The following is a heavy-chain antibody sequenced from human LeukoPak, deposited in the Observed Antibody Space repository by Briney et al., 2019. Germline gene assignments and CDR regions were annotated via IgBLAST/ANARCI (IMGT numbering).Heavy chain of an antibody. J-gene: IGHJ4*02. D-gene: IGHD2-2*02. CDR2: ISNDGGGT. CDR1: GFTFSNYW. CDR3: VRDLNYTPDY. V-gene: IGHV3-74*03. Sequence: EGSLRLSCTASGFTFSNYWMHWVRQGPGKGLAWVSGISNDGGGTTYADSVRGRFTTSRDNAKNTLYLQMNSLGVEDTAVYYCVRDLNYTPDYWGQGTLVTVSS.